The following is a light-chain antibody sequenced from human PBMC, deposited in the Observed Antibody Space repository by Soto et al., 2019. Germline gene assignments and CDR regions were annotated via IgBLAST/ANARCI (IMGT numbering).Light chain of an antibody. CDR1: SSDVGGYNY. Sequence: QSALTQPPSASGSPGQSVTVSCTGTSSDVGGYNYVSWYQQHPGKAPKLMIYEVSKRPSGVPDRFSGSKSGNTASLTVSGLQAEDEAAYYCSSCAGSNNFVFGTGTKVTVL. V-gene: IGLV2-8*01. CDR3: SSCAGSNNFV. J-gene: IGLJ1*01. CDR2: EVS.